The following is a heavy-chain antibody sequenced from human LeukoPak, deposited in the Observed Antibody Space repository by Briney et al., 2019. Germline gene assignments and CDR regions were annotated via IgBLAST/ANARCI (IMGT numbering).Heavy chain of an antibody. CDR2: IYYSGST. D-gene: IGHD6-19*01. CDR1: GGSISSYY. CDR3: ARGQWLPQDAFDI. Sequence: PSETLSLTCTVSGGSISSYYWSWIRQPPGKGLEWIGCIYYSGSTNYNPSLKSRVTISGDTSKNQFSLRLSSVTAADTAVYYCARGQWLPQDAFDIWGQGTMVTVSS. V-gene: IGHV4-59*01. J-gene: IGHJ3*02.